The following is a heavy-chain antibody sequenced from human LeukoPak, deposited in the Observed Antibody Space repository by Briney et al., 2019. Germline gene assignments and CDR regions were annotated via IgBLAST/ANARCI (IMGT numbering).Heavy chain of an antibody. J-gene: IGHJ4*02. D-gene: IGHD3-10*01. V-gene: IGHV3-21*01. Sequence: PGGSLRLSCAASGFTFSDYYMNWVRQAPGKGLEWVSSISGSNSYIYYADSMKGRFTISRDNAKNSLYLQMNSLRAEDTAVYYCARTYYYGSGRYFDYWGQGTLVTVSS. CDR2: ISGSNSYI. CDR1: GFTFSDYY. CDR3: ARTYYYGSGRYFDY.